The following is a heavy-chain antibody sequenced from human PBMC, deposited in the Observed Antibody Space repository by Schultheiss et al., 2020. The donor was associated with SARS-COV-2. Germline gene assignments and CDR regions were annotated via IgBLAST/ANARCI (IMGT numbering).Heavy chain of an antibody. V-gene: IGHV4-39*01. CDR2: IYYSGST. D-gene: IGHD2-8*01. Sequence: SQTLSLTCTVSGGSISSYYWGWIRQPPGKGLEWIGSIYYSGSTYYNPSLKSRVTISVDTSKNQFSLKLSSVTAADTAVYYCARNGHRRGYFDYWGQGALVTVSS. CDR3: ARNGHRRGYFDY. CDR1: GGSISSYY. J-gene: IGHJ4*02.